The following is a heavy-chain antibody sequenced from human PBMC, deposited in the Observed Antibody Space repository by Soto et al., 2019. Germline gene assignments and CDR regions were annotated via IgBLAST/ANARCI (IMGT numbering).Heavy chain of an antibody. Sequence: SETLSLTCTVSGGSMFSSYWSWFRQPPGKGLEWIGYIYYSGSTNYNPSLKSRVTISVDTSKNQFSLKLSSVTAADTAVYYCARGRLLVANLDYWGQGTLVTVS. J-gene: IGHJ4*02. D-gene: IGHD2-15*01. V-gene: IGHV4-59*01. CDR3: ARGRLLVANLDY. CDR1: GGSMFSSY. CDR2: IYYSGST.